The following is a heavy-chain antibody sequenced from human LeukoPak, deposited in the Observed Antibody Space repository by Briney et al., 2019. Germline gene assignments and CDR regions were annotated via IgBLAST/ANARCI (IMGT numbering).Heavy chain of an antibody. CDR2: MNPNSGNT. D-gene: IGHD3-3*01. V-gene: IGHV1-8*01. J-gene: IGHJ3*02. CDR3: ARDRTYYDFWSGPSRLAAFDI. CDR1: GYTFTSYD. Sequence: ASVKVSCKASGYTFTSYDINWVRQATGQGLEWMGWMNPNSGNTGYAQKFQGRVTMTTDTSTSTAYMELRSLRSDDTAVYYCARDRTYYDFWSGPSRLAAFDIWGQGTMVTVSS.